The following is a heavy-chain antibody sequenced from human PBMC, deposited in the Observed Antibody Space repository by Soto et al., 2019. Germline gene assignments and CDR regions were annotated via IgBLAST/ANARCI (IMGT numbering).Heavy chain of an antibody. CDR2: INAYNGNT. V-gene: IGHV1-18*01. CDR1: GYSFTRYG. J-gene: IGHJ6*02. Sequence: QVQLVQSGAEVKNPGASVKVSCKASGYSFTRYGIGWARQAPGQGLEWMGWINAYNGNTNYAQNLQGRLTLTTATSTTTAYMELRSLRSNDTAIYYCAMVDVYVTTSPQDVWGQGTTVTVSS. D-gene: IGHD3-16*01. CDR3: AMVDVYVTTSPQDV.